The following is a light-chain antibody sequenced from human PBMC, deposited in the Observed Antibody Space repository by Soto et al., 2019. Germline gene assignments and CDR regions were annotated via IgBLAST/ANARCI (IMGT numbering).Light chain of an antibody. V-gene: IGLV1-40*01. CDR3: QSYDSSLSGYV. CDR1: SSNIGAGYD. CDR2: GNN. J-gene: IGLJ1*01. Sequence: QSVLTQPPSVSGAPGQRVTISCTGSSSNIGAGYDVHWYQHLPGTAPKLLIYGNNNRPSGVPERFSGSKSGTSASLAFTGLQAEDEADYYCQSYDSSLSGYVFGTGTKLTVL.